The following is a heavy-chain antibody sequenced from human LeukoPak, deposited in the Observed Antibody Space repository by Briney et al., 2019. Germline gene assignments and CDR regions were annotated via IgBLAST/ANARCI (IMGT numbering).Heavy chain of an antibody. Sequence: GGSLRLSCTASKFTFSNYGMHWVRRAPGKGLEWVASIRFDGGYQYYADSVKGRFTISRDNSKNTLSLQMNSLRAEDTAIYYCAKDQMEWLVSPEAFDLWGQGTMVTVSS. CDR3: AKDQMEWLVSPEAFDL. CDR1: KFTFSNYG. J-gene: IGHJ3*01. V-gene: IGHV3-30*02. CDR2: IRFDGGYQ. D-gene: IGHD6-19*01.